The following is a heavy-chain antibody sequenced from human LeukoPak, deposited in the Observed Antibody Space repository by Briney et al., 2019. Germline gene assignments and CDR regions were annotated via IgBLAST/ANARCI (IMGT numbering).Heavy chain of an antibody. CDR3: ARVAVSGPTGWFDS. D-gene: IGHD2-8*02. Sequence: GGSLRLSCAASGFTFSAYAMTWVRQAPGKGLHWVSTISGKSDSTYYADSVKGRFTISRDNVDNVVYLEMNSLGAEDTATYYCARVAVSGPTGWFDSWGQGTLVIVSS. CDR1: GFTFSAYA. CDR2: ISGKSDST. J-gene: IGHJ5*01. V-gene: IGHV3-23*01.